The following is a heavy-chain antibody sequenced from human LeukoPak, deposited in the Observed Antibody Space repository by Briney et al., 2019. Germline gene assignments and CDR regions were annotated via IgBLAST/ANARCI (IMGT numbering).Heavy chain of an antibody. CDR2: ISAYNGNT. Sequence: GASVKVSRKASGYTFSSYGISWVRQAPGQGLEWMGWISAYNGNTNYAQKLQGRVTMTTDTSTSTAYMELRSLRSDDTAVYYCARDPKWELLSPIPYYFDYWGQGTLVTVSS. CDR3: ARDPKWELLSPIPYYFDY. D-gene: IGHD1-26*01. CDR1: GYTFSSYG. J-gene: IGHJ4*02. V-gene: IGHV1-18*01.